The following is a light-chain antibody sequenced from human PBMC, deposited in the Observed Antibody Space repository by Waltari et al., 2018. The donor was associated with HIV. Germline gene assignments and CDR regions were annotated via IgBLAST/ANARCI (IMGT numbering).Light chain of an antibody. V-gene: IGLV3-1*01. CDR2: QDR. J-gene: IGLJ2*01. Sequence: SYDLTQAPSLSVSPGQAAKILCSGFNLSNNYVSWYQQKPGQSPLLLIFQDRKRPSGIPERFSGSSSGNTATLTISGTQSVDEADYFCQAWGNNPVVFGGGTKLTVL. CDR1: NLSNNY. CDR3: QAWGNNPVV.